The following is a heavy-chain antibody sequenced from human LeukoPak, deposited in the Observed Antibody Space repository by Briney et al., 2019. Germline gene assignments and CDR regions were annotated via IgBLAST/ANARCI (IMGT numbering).Heavy chain of an antibody. J-gene: IGHJ3*02. CDR2: INPSGGST. CDR3: ASLPAPTGAHAFDI. V-gene: IGHV1-46*01. Sequence: ASVKVSCKASGYTFTSYYIHWMRQAPGQGLEWMGIINPSGGSTDYAQKFQGRVTMTRDTSTSTVYMELSGLRSEDTALYYCASLPAPTGAHAFDIWGQGTMVIVSS. CDR1: GYTFTSYY. D-gene: IGHD2-2*01.